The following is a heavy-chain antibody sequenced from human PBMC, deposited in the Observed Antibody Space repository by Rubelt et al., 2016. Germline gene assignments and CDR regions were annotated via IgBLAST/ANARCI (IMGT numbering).Heavy chain of an antibody. CDR2: ISYDGSNK. J-gene: IGHJ6*02. V-gene: IGHV3-30*04. CDR1: GFTFSSYA. CDR3: ARDGLIVVVPAAISYYYGMDV. Sequence: GGVVQPGRSLRLSCAASGFTFSSYAMHWVRQAPGKGLEWVAVISYDGSNKYYADSVKGRFTISRDNSKNTLYLQMNSLRAEDTAVYYCARDGLIVVVPAAISYYYGMDVWGQGTTVTVSS. D-gene: IGHD2-2*01.